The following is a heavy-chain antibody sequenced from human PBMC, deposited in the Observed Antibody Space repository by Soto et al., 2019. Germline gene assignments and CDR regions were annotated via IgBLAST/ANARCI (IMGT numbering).Heavy chain of an antibody. Sequence: SETLSLTCSASGCSITSSSHFWGWVRQPPGKGLEWIGTLDFTGNTYYTPSLKSRLTMSIDTSKNEFSLRLNPVTAADTAVYYCAGQTFTIAAASYGRSNWFDPWGQGTLVTVSS. CDR1: GCSITSSSHF. D-gene: IGHD6-25*01. V-gene: IGHV4-39*01. CDR2: LDFTGNT. J-gene: IGHJ5*02. CDR3: AGQTFTIAAASYGRSNWFDP.